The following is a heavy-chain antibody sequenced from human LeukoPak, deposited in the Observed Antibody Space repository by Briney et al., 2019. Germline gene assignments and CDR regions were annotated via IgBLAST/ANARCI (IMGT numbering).Heavy chain of an antibody. J-gene: IGHJ4*02. Sequence: SETLSLTCTVSGGSIRGYFWTWIRQPPGKGLEWIGYIYYSGSTNYNPSLKSRVTIAVDTSKNQFSLRLNSVTAADTAVYCCAMAYSSSWYYFDYWGQGTLVTVSS. CDR1: GGSIRGYF. D-gene: IGHD6-13*01. CDR3: AMAYSSSWYYFDY. CDR2: IYYSGST. V-gene: IGHV4-59*01.